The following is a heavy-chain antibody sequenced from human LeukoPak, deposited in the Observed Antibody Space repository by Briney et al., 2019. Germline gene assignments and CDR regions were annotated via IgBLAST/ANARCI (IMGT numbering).Heavy chain of an antibody. V-gene: IGHV3-23*01. CDR1: GFTFSSYA. CDR3: AKDLRGYSYGYFDY. D-gene: IGHD5-18*01. Sequence: GGSLRLSCAASGFTFSSYAMSWVRQAPGKGLEWVSAISGSGGSTYYAGSVKGRFTISRDNSKNTLYLQMNSLRAEDTAVYYCAKDLRGYSYGYFDYWGQGTLVTVSS. CDR2: ISGSGGST. J-gene: IGHJ4*02.